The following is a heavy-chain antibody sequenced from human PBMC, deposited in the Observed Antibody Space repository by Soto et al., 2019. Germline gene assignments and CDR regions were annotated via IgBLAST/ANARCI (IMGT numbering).Heavy chain of an antibody. CDR2: INPNSGGT. D-gene: IGHD3-10*01. V-gene: IGHV1-2*04. J-gene: IGHJ4*02. Sequence: VASVKGSCKASGYTLTGYYMHWVRQAPGQGLEWMGWINPNSGGTNYAQKFQGWVTMTRDTSISTAYMELSRLRSDDTAVYYCARDARGDEAPMDYWGQGTLVTVSS. CDR1: GYTLTGYY. CDR3: ARDARGDEAPMDY.